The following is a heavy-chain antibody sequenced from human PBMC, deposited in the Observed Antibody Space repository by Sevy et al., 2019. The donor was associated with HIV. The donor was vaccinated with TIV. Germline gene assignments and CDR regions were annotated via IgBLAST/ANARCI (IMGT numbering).Heavy chain of an antibody. J-gene: IGHJ6*02. CDR1: GFIFSTYT. Sequence: GGSLRLSCAASGFIFSTYTMTWVRQAPGKGLEWVSGISGSGGSTYYADSLKGHFTIFRDNSKSTVHLQMNSLRAEDTAVYYCAKGDSTFYGLGVWGQGTTVTVSS. V-gene: IGHV3-23*01. CDR2: ISGSGGST. D-gene: IGHD2-2*01. CDR3: AKGDSTFYGLGV.